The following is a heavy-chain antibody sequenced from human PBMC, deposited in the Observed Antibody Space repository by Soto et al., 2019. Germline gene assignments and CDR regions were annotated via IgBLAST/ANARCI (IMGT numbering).Heavy chain of an antibody. D-gene: IGHD3-16*02. CDR1: GFTFRTYA. J-gene: IGHJ4*02. CDR3: AKEKDYDCNWGSDRSTSHY. V-gene: IGHV3-23*01. CDR2: ISGSAGT. Sequence: PGGSLRLSCTASGFTFRTYAMTWFRQAPGKGLEWVSAISGSAGTFYATSVKGRFAISRDNSRSTVYLQMHSLRAEDSAIYYCAKEKDYDCNWGSDRSTSHYWGRGTLVTVAS.